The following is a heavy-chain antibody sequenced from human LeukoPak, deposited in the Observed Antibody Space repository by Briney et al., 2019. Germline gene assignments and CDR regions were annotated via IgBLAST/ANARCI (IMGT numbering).Heavy chain of an antibody. CDR1: GYTFTGYY. CDR2: INPNSGGT. CDR3: ARVRGVAYSSSWYGY. Sequence: ASVKVSCKASGYTFTGYYMHWVRQAPGQGLEWMGWINPNSGGTNYAQKFQGRVTMTRDTSISTAYMELSRLRSDDTVVYYCARVRGVAYSSSWYGYWGQGTLVTVSS. J-gene: IGHJ4*02. V-gene: IGHV1-2*02. D-gene: IGHD6-13*01.